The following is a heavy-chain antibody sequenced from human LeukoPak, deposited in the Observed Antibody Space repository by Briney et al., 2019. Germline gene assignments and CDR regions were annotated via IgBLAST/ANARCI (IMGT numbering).Heavy chain of an antibody. CDR1: GAPISSGGYS. CDR3: ARKEWVPYYFDY. J-gene: IGHJ4*02. CDR2: TYHSGSP. D-gene: IGHD3-3*01. Sequence: PSQTLSLTCAVSGAPISSGGYSWNWVRQTPGKGLEWIGYTYHSGSPRYNPSLESRVTISADRSKNQFSLKLSSVTAADTAVYHCARKEWVPYYFDYWGQGALVTVSS. V-gene: IGHV4-30-2*02.